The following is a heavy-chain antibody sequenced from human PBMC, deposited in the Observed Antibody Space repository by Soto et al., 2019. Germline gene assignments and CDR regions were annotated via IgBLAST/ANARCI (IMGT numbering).Heavy chain of an antibody. CDR2: IYYSGST. CDR1: GGSISSYY. V-gene: IGHV4-59*08. Sequence: SETLSLTCTVSGGSISSYYWSWIRQPPGKGLEWIGYIYYSGSTNYNPSLKSRVTISVDTSKNQFSLKLSSVTAADTAVYYCARLNVLRYFDWSWDAFDIWGQGTMVTVSS. J-gene: IGHJ3*02. D-gene: IGHD3-9*01. CDR3: ARLNVLRYFDWSWDAFDI.